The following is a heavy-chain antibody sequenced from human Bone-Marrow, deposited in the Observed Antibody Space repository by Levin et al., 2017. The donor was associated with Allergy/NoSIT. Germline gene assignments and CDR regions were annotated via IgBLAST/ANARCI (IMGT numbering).Heavy chain of an antibody. V-gene: IGHV3-15*01. CDR3: TTGGYGDYGADLDY. Sequence: PGGSLRLSCAASGFTFSNAWMSWVRQAPGKGLEWVGRIKSKTDGGTTDYAAPVKGRFTISRDDSKNTLYLQMNSLKTEDTAVYYCTTGGYGDYGADLDYWGQGTLVTVSS. CDR2: IKSKTDGGTT. CDR1: GFTFSNAW. D-gene: IGHD4-17*01. J-gene: IGHJ4*02.